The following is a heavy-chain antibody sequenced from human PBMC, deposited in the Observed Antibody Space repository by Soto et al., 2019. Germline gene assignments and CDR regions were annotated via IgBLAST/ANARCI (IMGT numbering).Heavy chain of an antibody. J-gene: IGHJ4*02. CDR1: GFSFSSYF. D-gene: IGHD5-18*01. CDR3: ARDRRFGNGYSLGFDY. V-gene: IGHV3-30-3*01. Sequence: QAQLVESGGGVVQPGRSLRLSCVGTGFSFSSYFMHWVRQAPGKGLEWVAVVSFDGNKKYYANSVKDRFTVSRDNSKNTMYVQMNSLEPEDTAVYYCARDRRFGNGYSLGFDYWGQGALVTVSS. CDR2: VSFDGNKK.